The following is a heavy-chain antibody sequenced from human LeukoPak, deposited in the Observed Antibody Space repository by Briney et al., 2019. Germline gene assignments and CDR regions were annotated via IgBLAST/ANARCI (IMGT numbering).Heavy chain of an antibody. CDR3: AKDGAYYYDSSGYYYED. V-gene: IGHV3-23*01. J-gene: IGHJ4*02. Sequence: GGSLRLSCAASGSTFSSYAMSWVRQAPGKGLEWVSAISGSGGSTYYADSVKGRFTISRDNSKNTLYLQMNSLRAEDTAVYYCAKDGAYYYDSSGYYYEDWGQGTLVTVSS. CDR2: ISGSGGST. CDR1: GSTFSSYA. D-gene: IGHD3-22*01.